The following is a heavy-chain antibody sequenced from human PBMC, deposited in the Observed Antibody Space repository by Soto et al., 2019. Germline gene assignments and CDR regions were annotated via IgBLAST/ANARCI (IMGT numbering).Heavy chain of an antibody. CDR3: ARIPHNYYDTSGYTDY. CDR1: GFTFSSYS. V-gene: IGHV3-21*01. J-gene: IGHJ4*02. Sequence: PGGSLRLSCAASGFTFSSYSMNWVRQAPGKGLEWVSSISSSSSYIYYGDSVKGRFTISRDNAKNSLYLQMNSLRAEDTAVYYCARIPHNYYDTSGYTDYWGQGTLVTVSS. D-gene: IGHD3-22*01. CDR2: ISSSSSYI.